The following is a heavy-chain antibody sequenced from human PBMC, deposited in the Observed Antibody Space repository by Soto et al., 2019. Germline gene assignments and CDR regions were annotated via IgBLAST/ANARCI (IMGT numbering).Heavy chain of an antibody. V-gene: IGHV4-31*03. CDR2: IYYSGST. CDR3: ARDPREYSYGPV. J-gene: IGHJ4*02. D-gene: IGHD5-18*01. CDR1: GGSISSGGYY. Sequence: SETLSLTCTVSGGSISSGGYYWSWIRQHPGKGLEWIGYIYYSGSTYYNPSLKSRVTISVDTSKNQFSLKLSSVTAADTAVYYCARDPREYSYGPVWGQGTLVTVS.